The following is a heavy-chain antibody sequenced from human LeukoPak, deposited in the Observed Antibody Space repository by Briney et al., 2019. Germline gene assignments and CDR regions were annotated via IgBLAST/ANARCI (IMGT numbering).Heavy chain of an antibody. Sequence: PGGSLRLSCAASGFTFSSYEMNWVRQAPGKGLEWVSYISSSGSTIYYADSVKGRFTISRDNAKNSLYLQMDSLRAEDTAVYYCAREGRYFLLWGQGTLVTVSS. V-gene: IGHV3-48*03. CDR3: AREGRYFLL. J-gene: IGHJ4*02. D-gene: IGHD3-9*01. CDR2: ISSSGSTI. CDR1: GFTFSSYE.